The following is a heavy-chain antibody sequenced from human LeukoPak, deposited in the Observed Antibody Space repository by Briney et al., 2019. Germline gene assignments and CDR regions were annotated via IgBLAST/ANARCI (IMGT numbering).Heavy chain of an antibody. J-gene: IGHJ4*02. Sequence: KTGGSLRLSCAASGFTFSSYGMHWVRQAPGKGLEWVAFIRYDGSNKYYADSVKGRFTISRDNSKNTLYLQMNSLRAEDTAVYYCAKERRFRGTGWYFDYWGQGTLVTVSS. CDR2: IRYDGSNK. CDR3: AKERRFRGTGWYFDY. V-gene: IGHV3-30*02. CDR1: GFTFSSYG. D-gene: IGHD3-10*01.